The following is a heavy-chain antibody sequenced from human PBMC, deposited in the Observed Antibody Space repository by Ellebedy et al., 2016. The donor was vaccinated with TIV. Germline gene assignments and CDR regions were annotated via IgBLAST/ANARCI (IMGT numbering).Heavy chain of an antibody. CDR2: INPSDGST. V-gene: IGHV1-46*01. D-gene: IGHD3-3*01. Sequence: ASVKVSCXASGYTFTSYYIHWVRQAPGQGPEWMGIINPSDGSTSYAQKFQGRVTMTRDTSTTTVYMELSSLRSEDTAVYYCARAIFDPHYDFFGVAWLDYWGQGTLVTVSS. CDR3: ARAIFDPHYDFFGVAWLDY. CDR1: GYTFTSYY. J-gene: IGHJ4*02.